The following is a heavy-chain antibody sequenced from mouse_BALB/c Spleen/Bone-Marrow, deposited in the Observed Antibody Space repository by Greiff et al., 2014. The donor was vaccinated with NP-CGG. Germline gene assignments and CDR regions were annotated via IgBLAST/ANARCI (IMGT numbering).Heavy chain of an antibody. CDR2: FSTYSGNT. V-gene: IGHV1-67*01. CDR3: ARGLYYRYDNALDY. Sequence: QVQLQQPGPEVVRPGVSVKISCKGSGYILTDFAVHWVEQSHTKSLEWIGLFSTYSGNTNYNQNFKGKATMTVDKSSSTAYMELARLTSEDSAIYYCARGLYYRYDNALDYWGQGTSVTVSS. J-gene: IGHJ4*01. CDR1: GYILTDFA. D-gene: IGHD2-14*01.